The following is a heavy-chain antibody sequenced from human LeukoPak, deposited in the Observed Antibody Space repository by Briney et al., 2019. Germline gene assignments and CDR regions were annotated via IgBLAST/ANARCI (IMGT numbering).Heavy chain of an antibody. Sequence: PSETLSLTCTVSGDSTSSSTYYSVWIRQAPGKGREWIGNIHDSVTTHYNPSLKSRVTISGDTSKNQFSLKLNSVTAVDTAIYYCATHRRSGYGRAENAFEIWGQGTMVTVSS. D-gene: IGHD5-18*01. CDR1: GDSTSSSTYY. J-gene: IGHJ3*02. V-gene: IGHV4-39*01. CDR2: IHDSVTT. CDR3: ATHRRSGYGRAENAFEI.